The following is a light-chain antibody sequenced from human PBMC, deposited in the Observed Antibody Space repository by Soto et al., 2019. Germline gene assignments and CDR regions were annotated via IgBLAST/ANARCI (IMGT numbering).Light chain of an antibody. CDR2: DAS. J-gene: IGKJ5*01. Sequence: EVVLTQSPATLSLSPGERATLSCRASQNIDIYLAWYQQKPGQAPRLLIYDASNRATGIPARFSGSGSGTDFTLTISSLEPEDCAVYCCHQRSTWPPITFGQGTRLEMK. CDR3: HQRSTWPPIT. V-gene: IGKV3-11*01. CDR1: QNIDIY.